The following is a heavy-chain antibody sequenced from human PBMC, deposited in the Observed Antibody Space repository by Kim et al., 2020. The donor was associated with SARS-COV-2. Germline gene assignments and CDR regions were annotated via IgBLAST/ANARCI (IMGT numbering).Heavy chain of an antibody. D-gene: IGHD6-13*01. CDR3: ARGGSAAASY. Sequence: GDADYADSVKGRFTVSRDSSRNTLYLQKNSLRAEDTAVYYCARGGSAAASYWGQGTLVTVSS. J-gene: IGHJ4*02. V-gene: IGHV3-53*01. CDR2: GDA.